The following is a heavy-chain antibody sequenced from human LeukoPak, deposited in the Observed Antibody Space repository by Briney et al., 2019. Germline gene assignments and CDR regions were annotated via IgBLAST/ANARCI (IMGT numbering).Heavy chain of an antibody. Sequence: PSETLSLTCTVSGYSISSGYYWDWIRQPPGKGLEWIGSIYHSGSTYYNPSLKSRVTISVDTSKNQFSLKLSSVTAADTAVYCCARIYGDHQMGCFDLWGRGTLVTVSS. CDR3: ARIYGDHQMGCFDL. CDR2: IYHSGST. J-gene: IGHJ2*01. CDR1: GYSISSGYY. V-gene: IGHV4-38-2*02. D-gene: IGHD4-17*01.